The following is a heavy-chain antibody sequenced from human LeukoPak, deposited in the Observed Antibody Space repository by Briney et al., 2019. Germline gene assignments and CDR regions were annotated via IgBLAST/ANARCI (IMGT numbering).Heavy chain of an antibody. D-gene: IGHD3-10*01. J-gene: IGHJ4*02. V-gene: IGHV4-59*01. CDR1: GGSISSYY. CDR3: ARVGGSGGDFFDY. CDR2: IYYSGST. Sequence: ETLSLTCTVPGGSISSYYWSWIRQPPGKGLEWIGYIYYSGSTNYNPSLKSRVTISVDTSKNQFSLKLSSVTAADTAVYYCARVGGSGGDFFDYWGQGTLVTVSS.